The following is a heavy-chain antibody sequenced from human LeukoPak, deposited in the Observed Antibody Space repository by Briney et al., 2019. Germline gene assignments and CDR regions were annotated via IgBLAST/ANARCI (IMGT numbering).Heavy chain of an antibody. D-gene: IGHD3-3*01. CDR1: GFTSSSYA. CDR3: AKKGSNYDFWSGYLDY. Sequence: PGGSLRLSCAASGFTSSSYAMSWVRQAPGKGLDWVSTNSGSGGSTYYADSVKGRFTISRDNSKNTLYLQMNSLRAEDTAVYYCAKKGSNYDFWSGYLDYWGQGTLVTVSS. CDR2: NSGSGGST. V-gene: IGHV3-23*01. J-gene: IGHJ4*02.